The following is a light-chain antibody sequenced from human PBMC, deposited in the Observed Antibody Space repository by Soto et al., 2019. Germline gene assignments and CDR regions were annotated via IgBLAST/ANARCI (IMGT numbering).Light chain of an antibody. CDR2: TAS. V-gene: IGKV1-12*01. CDR1: QDISNY. Sequence: DIQMTQSPSSVTASVGDRVTITCRASQDISNYLAWYQQKPGKAPKFLMHTASTLQSGVPSRFSGSRSVTDFTLTISSLQPEDFATYYCHQYISLPYTFGQGTKLEIQ. CDR3: HQYISLPYT. J-gene: IGKJ2*01.